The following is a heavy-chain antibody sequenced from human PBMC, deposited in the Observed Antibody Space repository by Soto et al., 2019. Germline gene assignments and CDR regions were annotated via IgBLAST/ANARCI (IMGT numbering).Heavy chain of an antibody. CDR3: ARSGIVVVPAAKLYGMDV. J-gene: IGHJ6*02. CDR2: IIPIFGTA. V-gene: IGHV1-69*13. Sequence: ASVKVSCKASGGTFSSYAISWVRQAPGQGLEWMGGIIPIFGTANYAQKFQGRVTITADESTSTAYMELSSLRSEDTAVYYCARSGIVVVPAAKLYGMDVCGQGTTVTVSS. D-gene: IGHD2-2*01. CDR1: GGTFSSYA.